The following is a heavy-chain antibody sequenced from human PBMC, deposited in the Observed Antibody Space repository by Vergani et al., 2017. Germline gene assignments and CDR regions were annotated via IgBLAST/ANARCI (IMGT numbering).Heavy chain of an antibody. CDR2: IKQDGSDK. CDR1: GFTFSGFW. CDR3: ARLHYNGNYLDY. J-gene: IGHJ4*02. Sequence: DVQLVESGEGLVQPGGSLRLSCVASGFTFSGFWMTWVRQAPGKGLEWVANIKQDGSDKNYVDSVKGRFTISRDNAKNSVYLQMNSLRAEDTAVYDCARLHYNGNYLDYWGQGTLVAVSS. V-gene: IGHV3-7*01. D-gene: IGHD5-24*01.